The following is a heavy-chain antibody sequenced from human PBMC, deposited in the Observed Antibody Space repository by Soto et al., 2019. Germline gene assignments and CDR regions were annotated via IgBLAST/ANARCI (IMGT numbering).Heavy chain of an antibody. CDR3: ARVICFGDPAGTSGMP. V-gene: IGHV1-3*01. J-gene: IGHJ5*02. CDR1: GYTFTSYA. D-gene: IGHD3-10*01. Sequence: QVQLVQSGAEVKKPGASVKVSCKASGYTFTSYAMHWVRQAPGQRLEWMGWINAGNGNTKYSQKSKGRPPITRETALTITSRGLSVWKSENTGVSSCARVICFGDPAGTSGMPWAKEPLVTVSS. CDR2: INAGNGNT.